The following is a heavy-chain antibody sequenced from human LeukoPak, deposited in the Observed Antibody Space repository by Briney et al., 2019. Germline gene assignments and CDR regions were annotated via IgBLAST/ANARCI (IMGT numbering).Heavy chain of an antibody. V-gene: IGHV4-39*01. J-gene: IGHJ3*01. CDR3: ADNSGYLGDDFFDS. CDR1: GASINSSDYC. CDR2: IYYRGNT. D-gene: IGHD3-22*01. Sequence: SETLSLTCSVSGASINSSDYCWGWIRQPPGKGLEWIGTIYYRGNTYYNPSLKSRVTISVDTSKKQFSLNLSVVNAADTAVYFCADNSGYLGDDFFDSLGQGTLGTVSS.